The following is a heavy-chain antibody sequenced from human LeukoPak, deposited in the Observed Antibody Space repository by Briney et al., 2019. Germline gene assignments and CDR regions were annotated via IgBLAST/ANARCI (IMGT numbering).Heavy chain of an antibody. CDR2: INPKSGGT. D-gene: IGHD5-18*01. V-gene: IGHV1-2*02. CDR3: ARGRGYNYGHEGSVDF. J-gene: IGHJ4*02. CDR1: GYTFTGYY. Sequence: GASVKVSCKASGYTFTGYYMHWVRQAPGQGLEWMGWINPKSGGTNYAQKFQGRVTMTRDTSISTAYMELSRLGSDDTAVYYCARGRGYNYGHEGSVDFWGQGTLVTVSS.